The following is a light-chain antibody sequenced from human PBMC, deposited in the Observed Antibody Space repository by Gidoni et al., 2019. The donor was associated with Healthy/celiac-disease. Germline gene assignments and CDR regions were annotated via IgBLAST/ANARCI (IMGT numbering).Light chain of an antibody. CDR2: DAS. Sequence: DVQSTQSPSSLSASVRDRVTITCQASQDISNYLNWYQQKPGQAPKLLIYDASNLETGVPSRFSGSGSGTDFTFTISSLQSEDIATYYCQQYDNLPITFGQGTRLEIK. V-gene: IGKV1-33*01. CDR1: QDISNY. CDR3: QQYDNLPIT. J-gene: IGKJ5*01.